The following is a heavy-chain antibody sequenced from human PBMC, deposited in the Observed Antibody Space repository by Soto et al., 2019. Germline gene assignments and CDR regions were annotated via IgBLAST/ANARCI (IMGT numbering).Heavy chain of an antibody. CDR1: GGSFSGYY. CDR3: ASTSRYFDRSKPVDY. V-gene: IGHV4-34*01. Sequence: SETLSLTCAVYGGSFSGYYWSWIRQPPGKGLEWIGEINHSGSTNYNPSLKSRVTISVDTSKNQFSLKLSSVTAADTAVYYCASTSRYFDRSKPVDYWGQGTLVTVSS. CDR2: INHSGST. J-gene: IGHJ4*02. D-gene: IGHD3-9*01.